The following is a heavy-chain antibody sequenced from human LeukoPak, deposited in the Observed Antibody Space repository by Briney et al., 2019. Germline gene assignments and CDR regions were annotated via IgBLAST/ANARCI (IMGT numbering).Heavy chain of an antibody. D-gene: IGHD6-19*01. CDR3: ARDIPYSSGSRGFYYGMDV. CDR1: GFTFSSYS. CDR2: ISSSSSYI. J-gene: IGHJ6*02. Sequence: GGSLRLSCAASGFTFSSYSMNWVRQAPGKGLEWVSSISSSSSYIYYADSVKGRFTISRDNAKNSLYLQMNSLRAEDTAVHYCARDIPYSSGSRGFYYGMDVWGQGTTVTVSS. V-gene: IGHV3-21*01.